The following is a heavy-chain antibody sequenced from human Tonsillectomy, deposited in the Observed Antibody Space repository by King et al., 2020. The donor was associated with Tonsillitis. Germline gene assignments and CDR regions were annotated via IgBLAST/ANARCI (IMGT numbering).Heavy chain of an antibody. Sequence: QLVQSGGGVVQPGRSLRLSCAASGFTFSSYGMHWVRQAPGKGLEWVALISYDGSNKNYADSVKGRFTISRDSAENTLNLQMNSLRPEDTAVYYCAKDRARRGALGDLSFYYFDYWGQGTLVTVSS. D-gene: IGHD3-16*02. V-gene: IGHV3-30*18. CDR3: AKDRARRGALGDLSFYYFDY. CDR2: ISYDGSNK. CDR1: GFTFSSYG. J-gene: IGHJ4*02.